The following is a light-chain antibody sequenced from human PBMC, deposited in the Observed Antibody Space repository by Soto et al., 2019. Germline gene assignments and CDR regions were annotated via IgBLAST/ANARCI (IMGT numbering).Light chain of an antibody. CDR3: QEYSNWPWT. V-gene: IGKV3-15*01. Sequence: EIVVTQSPATLSVSPGERASLSCRASQSLNSNLAWYQKKPSQAPRLLIYGASARAAGIPARFSGSGSGTEFTLTISSLQSEDFAVYYCQEYSNWPWTFGQGTKVDIK. CDR1: QSLNSN. CDR2: GAS. J-gene: IGKJ1*01.